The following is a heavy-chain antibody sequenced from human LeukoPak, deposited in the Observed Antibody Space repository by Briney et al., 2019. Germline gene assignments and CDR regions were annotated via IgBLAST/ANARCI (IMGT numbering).Heavy chain of an antibody. Sequence: GGTLRLSCAASGFTFSSYGMSWVRQAPGKGLEWVSAISGSGGSTYYADSVKGRFTISRDNSKNTLYLQMNSLRAEDTAVYYCARDGRGGEYYFDYWGQGTLVTVSS. J-gene: IGHJ4*02. V-gene: IGHV3-23*01. CDR2: ISGSGGST. D-gene: IGHD3-16*01. CDR1: GFTFSSYG. CDR3: ARDGRGGEYYFDY.